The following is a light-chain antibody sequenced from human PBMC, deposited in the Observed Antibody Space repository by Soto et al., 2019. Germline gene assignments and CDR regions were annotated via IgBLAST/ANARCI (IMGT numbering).Light chain of an antibody. Sequence: IRMNQSPSTLSAYVGDRVTITCRASQSISSWLAWYQQKPGKAPKLLIYDASSLESGVPSRFSGSGSGTEFTLTISSLQPDDFATYYCQQYNSYSWTFGQGTKVDIK. CDR1: QSISSW. J-gene: IGKJ1*01. V-gene: IGKV1-5*01. CDR2: DAS. CDR3: QQYNSYSWT.